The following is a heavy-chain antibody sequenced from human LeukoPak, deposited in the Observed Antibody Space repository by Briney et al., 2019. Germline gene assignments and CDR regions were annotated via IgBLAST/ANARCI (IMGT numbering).Heavy chain of an antibody. V-gene: IGHV3-7*01. Sequence: PGGSLRLSCAASGFTFSSYWMSWVRQAPGKGLEWVANIKQDGSEKYYVDSVKGRFTISRDNAKNSLYLRMNSLRAEDTAVYYCARDRWFGELFLSFDYWGQGTLVTVSS. CDR2: IKQDGSEK. CDR3: ARDRWFGELFLSFDY. D-gene: IGHD3-10*01. J-gene: IGHJ4*02. CDR1: GFTFSSYW.